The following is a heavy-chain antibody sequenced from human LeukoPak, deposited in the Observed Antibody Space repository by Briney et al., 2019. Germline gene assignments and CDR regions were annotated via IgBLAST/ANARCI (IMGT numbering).Heavy chain of an antibody. J-gene: IGHJ4*02. V-gene: IGHV4-4*07. Sequence: PSETLSLTCTVSGGSISGYCWSWIRQPAGKGLEWIGRIYTSGSTNYNPSLKSRVTMSVDTSKNQFSLKLTSVTAADTAVYYCARGYCSGGSCYIFDYWGQGSLVTVSS. CDR1: GGSISGYC. CDR3: ARGYCSGGSCYIFDY. CDR2: IYTSGST. D-gene: IGHD2-15*01.